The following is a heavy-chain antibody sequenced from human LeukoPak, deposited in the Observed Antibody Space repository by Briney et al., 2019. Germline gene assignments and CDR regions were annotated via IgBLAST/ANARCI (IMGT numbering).Heavy chain of an antibody. CDR3: SRDGQLQLDYFDY. J-gene: IGHJ4*02. D-gene: IGHD2-21*02. CDR1: GYTFTNYV. CDR2: INTSTGNP. V-gene: IGHV7-4-1*02. Sequence: GASVKVSCKTSGYTFTNYVMNWVRQAPGQGLEWVGWINTSTGNPAYAQGFTGRFVFSLDTSVSTAYLQITSLKAEDTAVYYCSRDGQLQLDYFDYWGQGSLVTVSS.